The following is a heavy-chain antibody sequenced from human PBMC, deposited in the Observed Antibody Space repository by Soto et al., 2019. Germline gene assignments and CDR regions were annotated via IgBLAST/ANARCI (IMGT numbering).Heavy chain of an antibody. CDR2: ISYDGSNR. D-gene: IGHD2-21*01. V-gene: IGHV3-30*18. CDR1: GFTFSTYG. CDR3: AKDFVVVNAIGAFDI. J-gene: IGHJ3*02. Sequence: QVQLVESGGGVVQPGRSLRLSCAASGFTFSTYGMHWVRQAPGKGLEWVAVISYDGSNRYYADSVKGRFTISRDNSKNTLYLQMNSLRAEDTAVYYCAKDFVVVNAIGAFDIWGQGTLVNVSS.